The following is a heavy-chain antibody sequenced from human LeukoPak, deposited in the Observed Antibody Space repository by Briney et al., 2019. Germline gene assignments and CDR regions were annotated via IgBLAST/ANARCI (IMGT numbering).Heavy chain of an antibody. CDR1: GFTFSSYS. Sequence: GGSLRLSCAASGFTFSSYSMNWVRQAPGKGLEWVSSISSSSSYIYYADSVKGRFTISRDNAKNSLYLQMNSLRAEDTAVYYCARDTLTAAAAQRVDAFDIWGQGTMVTVSS. V-gene: IGHV3-21*01. J-gene: IGHJ3*02. CDR2: ISSSSSYI. D-gene: IGHD6-13*01. CDR3: ARDTLTAAAAQRVDAFDI.